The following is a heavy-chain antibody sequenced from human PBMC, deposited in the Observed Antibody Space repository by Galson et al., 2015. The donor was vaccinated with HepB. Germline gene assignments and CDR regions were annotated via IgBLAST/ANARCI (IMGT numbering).Heavy chain of an antibody. CDR1: GFTFSSYG. CDR2: ISYDGSNK. Sequence: SLRLSCAASGFTFSSYGMHWVRQASGKGLEWVAVISYDGSNKYYADSVKGRFTISRDNSKNTLYLQMNSLRAEDTAVYYCARDELYYDSSGYGNWFDPWGQGTLVTVSS. CDR3: ARDELYYDSSGYGNWFDP. D-gene: IGHD3-22*01. V-gene: IGHV3-30*12. J-gene: IGHJ5*02.